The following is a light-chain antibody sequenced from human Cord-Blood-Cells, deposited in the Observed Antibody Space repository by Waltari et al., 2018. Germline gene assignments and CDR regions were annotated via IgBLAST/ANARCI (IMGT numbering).Light chain of an antibody. CDR2: AAS. Sequence: DIQMTQSPSSLSVSVGDRVTITCRASQSISSYLNWYQQKPGKAPKLLIYAASSLQSGVPSRFGDSGSGTDFTLTISSLQPEDFATYYCQQSYSTPWTFGQGTKVEIK. CDR3: QQSYSTPWT. CDR1: QSISSY. J-gene: IGKJ1*01. V-gene: IGKV1-39*01.